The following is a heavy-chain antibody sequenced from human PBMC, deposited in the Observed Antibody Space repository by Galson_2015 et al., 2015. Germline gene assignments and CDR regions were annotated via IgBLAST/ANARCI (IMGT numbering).Heavy chain of an antibody. J-gene: IGHJ4*02. Sequence: CAISGDSVSSNSAAWNWIRQSPSRGLEWLGRTYYNSKWYNDYASSVKSRISISPDTSKNQFSLHLNSVTPEDTAVYYCARTSAIATDYWGQGTLVTVSS. V-gene: IGHV6-1*01. CDR1: GDSVSSNSAA. D-gene: IGHD2-21*01. CDR2: TYYNSKWYN. CDR3: ARTSAIATDY.